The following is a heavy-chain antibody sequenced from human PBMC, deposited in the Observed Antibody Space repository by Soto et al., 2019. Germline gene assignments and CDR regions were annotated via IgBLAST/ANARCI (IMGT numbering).Heavy chain of an antibody. CDR2: ISAYNGNT. Sequence: QVQLVQSGAEVKKPGASVKVSCKASRYTFTSYGISWVRQAPGQGLEWMGWISAYNGNTNYAQKLQGRVTMTTDTSTSTAYMELRSLRSDVTAVYYCARVAGDLNLGYCISTSCSMGWFDPWGQGTLVTVSS. V-gene: IGHV1-18*01. J-gene: IGHJ5*02. CDR3: ARVAGDLNLGYCISTSCSMGWFDP. D-gene: IGHD2-2*01. CDR1: RYTFTSYG.